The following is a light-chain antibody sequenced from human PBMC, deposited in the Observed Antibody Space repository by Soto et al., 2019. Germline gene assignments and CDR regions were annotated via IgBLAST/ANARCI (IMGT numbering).Light chain of an antibody. CDR1: SGHSSYN. CDR2: LNSDGSH. V-gene: IGLV4-69*01. J-gene: IGLJ3*02. CDR3: QTWDTGIRV. Sequence: QLVLTQSPSASASLGESVTLTCTLSSGHSSYNIAWYQQQSEKGPRYLMKLNSDGSHTKGDGIPDRFSGSSSGAERYLTISSLQSEDEADYCCQTWDTGIRVFGGGTKLTVL.